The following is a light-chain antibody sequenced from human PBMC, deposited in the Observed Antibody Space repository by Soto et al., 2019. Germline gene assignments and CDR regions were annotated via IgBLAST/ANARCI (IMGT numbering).Light chain of an antibody. CDR2: AAS. V-gene: IGKV1-9*01. J-gene: IGKJ5*01. CDR3: QQLFDSPIT. CDR1: QVISTS. Sequence: IPLTQSPSFLSPSVGERVTITCRASQVISTSLAWYQVKPGKAPKLLIYAASTLERGVPSRFSATVSGTEGSLTITSLQKEDVSTYDGQQLFDSPITFGQGTRLEIK.